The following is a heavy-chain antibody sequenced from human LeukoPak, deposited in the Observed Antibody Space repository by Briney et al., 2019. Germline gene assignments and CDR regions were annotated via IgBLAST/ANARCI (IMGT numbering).Heavy chain of an antibody. V-gene: IGHV4-4*07. D-gene: IGHD1-26*01. J-gene: IGHJ6*03. CDR3: ARGAGYSREVNFYHYMDV. CDR2: IFASGST. Sequence: SETLSLTCTVSGGSISTNYWSWVRQPAGKGLEWIGRIFASGSTNYNPSLKSRVTMSVDTSKNQFSLNLTSVTAADTAVYYCARGAGYSREVNFYHYMDVWGKGTTVTVSS. CDR1: GGSISTNY.